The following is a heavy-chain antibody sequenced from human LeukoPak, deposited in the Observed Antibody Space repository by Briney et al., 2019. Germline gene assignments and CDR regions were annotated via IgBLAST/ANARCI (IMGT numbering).Heavy chain of an antibody. J-gene: IGHJ4*02. D-gene: IGHD3-10*01. CDR3: AKDIGAYYGSGSYYY. V-gene: IGHV3-9*01. CDR1: GSTFDDYA. Sequence: GGSLRLSCAASGSTFDDYAMHWVRQAPGKGLEWVSGISWNSGSIGYADSVKGRFTISRDNAKNSLYLQMNSLRAEDTALYYCAKDIGAYYGSGSYYYWGQGTLVTVSS. CDR2: ISWNSGSI.